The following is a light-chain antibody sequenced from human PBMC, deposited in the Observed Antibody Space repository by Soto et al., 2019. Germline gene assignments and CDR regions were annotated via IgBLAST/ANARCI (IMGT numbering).Light chain of an antibody. Sequence: DIQMTQSPSSLSASVGDRVTITFRASQGVSTILAWHQQKPGKVPKLLIYAASTLQSGVPSRLSGGGSRTDFTLPNTSLQSEDVESYYCQKYNRAPWTFGQGTNVEIK. V-gene: IGKV1-27*01. CDR1: QGVSTI. CDR3: QKYNRAPWT. CDR2: AAS. J-gene: IGKJ1*01.